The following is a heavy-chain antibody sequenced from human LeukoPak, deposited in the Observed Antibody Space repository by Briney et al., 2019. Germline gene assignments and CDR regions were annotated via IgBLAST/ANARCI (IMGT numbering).Heavy chain of an antibody. CDR2: ISNNGGST. Sequence: GGSLRLSCVASGFTFSSYAMHWLRQAPGKGLEYVSAISNNGGSTYYANSVKGRFTISRDNSKNTLSLQMGSLRAEDKAVYYCARGDSGSHLDYWGQGSLVTVSS. CDR1: GFTFSSYA. V-gene: IGHV3-64*01. J-gene: IGHJ4*02. D-gene: IGHD1-26*01. CDR3: ARGDSGSHLDY.